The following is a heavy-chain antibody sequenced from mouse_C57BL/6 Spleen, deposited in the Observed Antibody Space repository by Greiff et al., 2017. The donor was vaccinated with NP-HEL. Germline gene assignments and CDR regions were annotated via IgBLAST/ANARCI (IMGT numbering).Heavy chain of an antibody. Sequence: VQLKESGPGLVKPSQSLSLTCSVTGYSITSGYYWNWIRQFPGNKLEWMGYISYDGSNNYNPSLKNRISITRDTSKNQFFLKLNSVTTEDTATYYCARGAGMAFDYWGQGTTLTVSS. D-gene: IGHD4-1*01. CDR1: GYSITSGYY. V-gene: IGHV3-6*01. CDR3: ARGAGMAFDY. J-gene: IGHJ2*01. CDR2: ISYDGSN.